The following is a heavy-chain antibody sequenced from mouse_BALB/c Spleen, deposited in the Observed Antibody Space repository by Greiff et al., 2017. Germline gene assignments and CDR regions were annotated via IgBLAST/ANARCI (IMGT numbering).Heavy chain of an antibody. J-gene: IGHJ3*01. CDR3: ARNYDGFAY. Sequence: DVKLQESGPGLVKPSQSLSLTCTVTGYSITSDYAWNWIRQFPGNKLEWMGYISYSGSTSYNPSLKSRISITRDTSKNQFFLQLNPVTTEDTATYYCARNYDGFAYWGQGTLVTVSA. CDR1: GYSITSDYA. CDR2: ISYSGST. V-gene: IGHV3-2*02. D-gene: IGHD2-4*01.